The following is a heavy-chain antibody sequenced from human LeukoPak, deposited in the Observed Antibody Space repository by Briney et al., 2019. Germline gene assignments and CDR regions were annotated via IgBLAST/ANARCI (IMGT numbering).Heavy chain of an antibody. CDR1: GGTFSSDS. V-gene: IGHV1-69*05. D-gene: IGHD2-2*01. CDR3: ALGYCSSTSCYGWDDAFDI. CDR2: IIPIFGTA. J-gene: IGHJ3*02. Sequence: GASVKVSCKASGGTFSSDSFSWVRQAPGQGLEWMGGIIPIFGTANYAQKFQGRVTITTDESTSTAYMELSSLRSEDTAVYYCALGYCSSTSCYGWDDAFDIWGQGTMVTVSS.